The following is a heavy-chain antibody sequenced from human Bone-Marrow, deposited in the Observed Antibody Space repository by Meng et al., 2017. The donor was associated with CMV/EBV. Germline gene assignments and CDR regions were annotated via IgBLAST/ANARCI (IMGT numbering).Heavy chain of an antibody. D-gene: IGHD3-16*01. J-gene: IGHJ6*02. V-gene: IGHV1-69*05. CDR3: AREKSPLGYYYYYGMDV. CDR1: GGTFRNHS. Sequence: SVKVSCKASGGTFRNHSISWVRQAPGQGLEWMGGIPIVGAPYYSEKFQGRLTITTDDSSNTAYMELSSLGSEDTAVYYCAREKSPLGYYYYYGMDVWGQGPTVTVSS. CDR2: IPIVGAP.